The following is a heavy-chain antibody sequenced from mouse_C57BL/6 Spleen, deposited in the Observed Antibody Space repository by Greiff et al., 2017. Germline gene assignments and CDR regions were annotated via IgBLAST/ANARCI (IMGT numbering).Heavy chain of an antibody. CDR3: AMEIYDGYYGFAY. D-gene: IGHD2-3*01. V-gene: IGHV1-69*01. CDR1: GYTFTSYW. J-gene: IGHJ3*01. CDR2: IDPSDSYT. Sequence: QVQLQQPGAELVMPGASVKLSCKASGYTFTSYWMHWVKQRPGQGLEWIGEIDPSDSYTNYNQKFKGKATLTVDKSSSTAYMQLSSLTSEDSAVYYCAMEIYDGYYGFAYWGQGTLVTVSA.